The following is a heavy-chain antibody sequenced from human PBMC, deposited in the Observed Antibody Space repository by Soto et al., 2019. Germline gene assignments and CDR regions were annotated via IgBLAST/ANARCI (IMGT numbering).Heavy chain of an antibody. J-gene: IGHJ6*02. CDR3: ARAVGAFPPYYYYYGMDV. CDR2: INHSGST. CDR1: GGSFSGYY. Sequence: ETLSLTCAVYGGSFSGYYWSWIRQPPGKGLEWIGEINHSGSTNYNPSLKSRVTISVDTSKNQFSLKLSSVTAADTAVYYCARAVGAFPPYYYYYGMDVWGQGTTVTVSS. V-gene: IGHV4-34*01. D-gene: IGHD3-10*01.